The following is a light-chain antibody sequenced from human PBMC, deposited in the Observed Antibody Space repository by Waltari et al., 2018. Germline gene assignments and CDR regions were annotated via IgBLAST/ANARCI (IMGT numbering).Light chain of an antibody. Sequence: QSALTQPPSASGSPGQSVAISCTGTSTDVGGYHSVSWYQHHPGKAPKLMIYEVSKRPSGVPDRFSGSKSGNTASLTVSGLRAEDEADYYCASYGGRNNWIFGGGTKLTVL. CDR1: STDVGGYHS. J-gene: IGLJ2*01. CDR3: ASYGGRNNWI. V-gene: IGLV2-8*01. CDR2: EVS.